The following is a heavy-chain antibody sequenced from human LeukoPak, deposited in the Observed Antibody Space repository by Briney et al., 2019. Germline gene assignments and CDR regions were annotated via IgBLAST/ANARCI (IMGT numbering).Heavy chain of an antibody. J-gene: IGHJ4*02. CDR2: INPTGGST. CDR1: GYTFPSYF. V-gene: IGHV1-46*01. Sequence: GASVKVSCKASGYTFPSYFMHWVRQAPGQGLEWMGIINPTGGSTTYAQKFQGRVTMTRDTSTSTVYMELSSLRSDDTAVYYCARTAARCFDYWGQGTQVTVSS. D-gene: IGHD6-6*01. CDR3: ARTAARCFDY.